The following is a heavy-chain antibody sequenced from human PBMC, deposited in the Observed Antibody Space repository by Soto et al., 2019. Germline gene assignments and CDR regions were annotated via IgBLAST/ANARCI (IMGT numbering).Heavy chain of an antibody. J-gene: IGHJ4*02. CDR1: GGSIRGYY. D-gene: IGHD1-26*01. CDR3: ARHGSGTYDY. Sequence: QVQLQESGPGLVKPSETLSPTCTVSGGSIRGYYSSWLRHPPGKGPDWIGYIHYTGSTSYTSSLRSRVTISEDPSKNQRSLSRTSVTAADTAVYYCARHGSGTYDYWGQGTLVTVSS. CDR2: IHYTGST. V-gene: IGHV4-59*08.